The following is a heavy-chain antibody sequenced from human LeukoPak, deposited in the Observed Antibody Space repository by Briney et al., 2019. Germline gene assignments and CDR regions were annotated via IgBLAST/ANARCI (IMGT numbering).Heavy chain of an antibody. CDR1: GFTFSSYG. CDR3: ARGRIVVVAVDAFDI. CDR2: ISYDGSNK. V-gene: IGHV3-30*03. J-gene: IGHJ3*02. D-gene: IGHD2-15*01. Sequence: GRSLRLSCAASGFTFSSYGMHWVRQAPGKGLEWVAVISYDGSNKYYADSVRGRFTISRDNSKNTLYLQMNSLRAEDTAVYYCARGRIVVVAVDAFDIWGQGTMVTVSS.